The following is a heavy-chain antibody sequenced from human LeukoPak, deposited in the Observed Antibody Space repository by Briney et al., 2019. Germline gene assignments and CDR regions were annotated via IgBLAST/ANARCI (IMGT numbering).Heavy chain of an antibody. J-gene: IGHJ3*02. CDR2: IYYSGST. CDR3: ARGGPPDAFDI. V-gene: IGHV4-59*01. Sequence: PSETLSLTCTVSGGSISSYYWSWIRQPPGKGLEWIGYIYYSGSTDYNPSLKSRVTISVDTSKNQFSLKLSSVTAADTAVYYCARGGPPDAFDIWGQGTMVTVSS. CDR1: GGSISSYY.